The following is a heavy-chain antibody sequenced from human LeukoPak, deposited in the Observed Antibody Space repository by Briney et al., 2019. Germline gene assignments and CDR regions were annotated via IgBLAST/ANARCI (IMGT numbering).Heavy chain of an antibody. J-gene: IGHJ4*02. V-gene: IGHV4-59*01. CDR3: ARAPRDYYDSTMIGGLDY. D-gene: IGHD3-22*01. CDR2: IYYSGST. Sequence: PSETLSLTCTVSGGSISSYYWSWIRQPPGKGLEWIGYIYYSGSTNYNPSLKSRVTISVDTSKNQFSLKLSSVTAADTAVYYCARAPRDYYDSTMIGGLDYWGQGTLVTVSS. CDR1: GGSISSYY.